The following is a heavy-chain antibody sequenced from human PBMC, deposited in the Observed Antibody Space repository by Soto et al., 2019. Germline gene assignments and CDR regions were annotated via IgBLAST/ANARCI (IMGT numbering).Heavy chain of an antibody. V-gene: IGHV3-23*01. D-gene: IGHD7-27*01. CDR2: FRESGGTT. CDR1: GFAFSTSA. Sequence: PGGSLRLSCAASGFAFSTSAISWVRQAPEKGLEWVSTFRESGGTTHYANSVKGRYTISRDTSQNMLYLHMNGLRAEDTAIYYCPKDSHWANISPTHDYWGHGTLVPVSS. J-gene: IGHJ4*01. CDR3: PKDSHWANISPTHDY.